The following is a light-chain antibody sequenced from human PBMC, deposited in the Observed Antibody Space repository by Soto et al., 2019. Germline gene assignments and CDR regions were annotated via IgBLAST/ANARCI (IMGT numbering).Light chain of an antibody. V-gene: IGKV1-5*03. CDR3: HQYNTWA. CDR2: KAS. J-gene: IGKJ5*01. Sequence: DIQMTQSPSTLSASVGDSVTITCRASQRISSWLAWYQQKPGKAPKLLIYKASTLQSGVPSRFSGSGSGTEFSLTNRSLQPDDFATDYCHQYNTWAFGQGTQLEIK. CDR1: QRISSW.